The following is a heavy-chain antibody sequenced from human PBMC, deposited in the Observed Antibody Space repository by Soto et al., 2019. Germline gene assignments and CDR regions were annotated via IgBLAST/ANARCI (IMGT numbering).Heavy chain of an antibody. CDR2: IWYDGSNK. CDR1: GFTFSSYG. Sequence: GGSLRLSCAASGFTFSSYGMHWVRQAPGKGLEWVAVIWYDGSNKYYADSVKGRFTISRDNSKNTLYLQMNSLRAEDTAVYYCARDRRYYGSGSHLGYWGQGTLVTVSS. V-gene: IGHV3-33*01. J-gene: IGHJ4*02. CDR3: ARDRRYYGSGSHLGY. D-gene: IGHD3-10*01.